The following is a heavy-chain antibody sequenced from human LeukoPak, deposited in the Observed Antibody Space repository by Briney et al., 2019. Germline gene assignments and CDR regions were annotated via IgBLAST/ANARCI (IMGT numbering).Heavy chain of an antibody. J-gene: IGHJ4*02. CDR3: ARDRTKSPAAPPFFDY. CDR2: ISSSSYI. CDR1: GFTFSSYS. V-gene: IGHV3-21*01. Sequence: GGSLRLSCAASGFTFSSYSMNWVRQAPGKGLEWVSSISSSSYIYYADSVKGRFTISRDNAKNSLYLQMNSLRAEDTAVYYCARDRTKSPAAPPFFDYWGQGTLVTVSS. D-gene: IGHD2-2*01.